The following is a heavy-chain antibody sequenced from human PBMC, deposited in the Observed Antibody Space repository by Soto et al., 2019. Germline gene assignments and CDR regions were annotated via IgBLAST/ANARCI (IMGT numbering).Heavy chain of an antibody. V-gene: IGHV4-31*03. D-gene: IGHD3-10*01. CDR2: IYYSGST. Sequence: QVQLQESGPGLVKPSQTLSLTCTVSGGSISSGGYYWSWIRQHPGKGLEWIGYIYYSGSTYYNPSLKSRVTISVDTSKNQFSLKLSSVTAADTAVYYCARFAPWFGDLLYRNYFDYWGQGTLVTVSS. CDR1: GGSISSGGYY. CDR3: ARFAPWFGDLLYRNYFDY. J-gene: IGHJ4*02.